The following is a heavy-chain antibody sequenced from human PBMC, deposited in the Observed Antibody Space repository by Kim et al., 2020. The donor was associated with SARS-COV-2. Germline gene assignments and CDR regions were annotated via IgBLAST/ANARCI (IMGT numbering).Heavy chain of an antibody. D-gene: IGHD5-12*01. J-gene: IGHJ3*02. CDR3: ARDYEAYSKNAFDI. V-gene: IGHV3-21*01. Sequence: ADSVKGRFTISRDNAKNSLYLQMNSLRAEDTAVYYCARDYEAYSKNAFDIWGQGTMVTVSS.